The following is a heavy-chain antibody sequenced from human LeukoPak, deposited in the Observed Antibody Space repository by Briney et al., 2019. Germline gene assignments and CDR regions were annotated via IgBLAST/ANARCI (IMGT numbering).Heavy chain of an antibody. Sequence: PSETLSLICAVYGGSFSGYYWSWIRQSPGKGLEWIGSIYYSGSTYYNPSLKSRVTISVDTSKNQFSLKLSSVTAADTAVYYCARRAGFGVDYWGQGTLVTVSS. J-gene: IGHJ4*02. CDR3: ARRAGFGVDY. CDR2: IYYSGST. CDR1: GGSFSGYY. D-gene: IGHD3-10*01. V-gene: IGHV4-34*01.